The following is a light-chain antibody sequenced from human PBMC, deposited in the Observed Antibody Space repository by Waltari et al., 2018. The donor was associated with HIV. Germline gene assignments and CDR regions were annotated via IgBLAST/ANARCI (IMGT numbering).Light chain of an antibody. CDR2: DNN. Sequence: QSVLTQPPSVSAAPGQKVTISCSGSNSNIGNNSVSWYQQLPGTAPKLLIYDNNNRLSGIPDRFSGSKSGTSATLGITGLQTGDEADYYCGTWDNSLSAYVFGTGTKVTVL. CDR3: GTWDNSLSAYV. CDR1: NSNIGNNS. J-gene: IGLJ1*01. V-gene: IGLV1-51*01.